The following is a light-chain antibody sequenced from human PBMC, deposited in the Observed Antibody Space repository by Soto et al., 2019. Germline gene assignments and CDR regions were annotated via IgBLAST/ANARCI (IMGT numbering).Light chain of an antibody. Sequence: DIQMTQSPPSLSGFVGDRVSITCQSSQDISSNLNWYQQTAGEAPRLLISDVSTLETGVPSRFSGSESGTDYTLTIASLQPEDTATYYWQHYDTGPTWTFGQGTKVQI. V-gene: IGKV1-33*01. CDR2: DVS. J-gene: IGKJ1*01. CDR1: QDISSN. CDR3: QHYDTGPTWT.